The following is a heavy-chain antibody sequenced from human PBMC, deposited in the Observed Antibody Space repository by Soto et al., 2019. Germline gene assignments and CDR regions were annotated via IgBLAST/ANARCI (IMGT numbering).Heavy chain of an antibody. CDR2: INPSGGST. J-gene: IGHJ6*02. CDR1: GYTFTSCY. V-gene: IGHV1-46*01. D-gene: IGHD3-10*01. CDR3: ARDYYCSGSYSTTFYYYYGMDV. Sequence: GASVKVSCKASGYTFTSCYMHWVRQAPGQGLEWMGIINPSGGSTSYAQNFQGRVTMTRDTYTSTVCMELSSLRSEDTAVYYCARDYYCSGSYSTTFYYYYGMDVGGQGTTVTVSS.